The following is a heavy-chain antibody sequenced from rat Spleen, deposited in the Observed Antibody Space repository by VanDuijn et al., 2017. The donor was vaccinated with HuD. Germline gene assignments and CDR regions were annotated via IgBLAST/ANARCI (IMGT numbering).Heavy chain of an antibody. J-gene: IGHJ2*01. CDR2: ITSNGGNT. V-gene: IGHV5-31*01. CDR1: GFTFNKYW. Sequence: EVQLVESGGGLVQPGRSLTVSCVASGFTFNKYWMTWIRQAPGKGLEWVATITSNGGNTYYPDSVKGRFTISRDNTKSTLYLRMNSLRSEDTATYYCTTDRLGADYFDYWGQGVMVTVSS. D-gene: IGHD5-1*01. CDR3: TTDRLGADYFDY.